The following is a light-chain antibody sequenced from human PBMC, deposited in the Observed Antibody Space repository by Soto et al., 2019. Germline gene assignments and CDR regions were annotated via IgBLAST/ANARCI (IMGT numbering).Light chain of an antibody. CDR3: QQDGRSPLP. V-gene: IGKV3-20*01. CDR2: GAS. J-gene: IGKJ4*01. CDR1: QSVTSSY. Sequence: EIVLTQSPGTLSLSPGERATLSCRASQSVTSSYLAWYQQQPGQAPRLLIYGASSRATGIPDRFSGGGSGTEVTLTISRVEPEDFAVYYCQQDGRSPLPFGGGTKVDIK.